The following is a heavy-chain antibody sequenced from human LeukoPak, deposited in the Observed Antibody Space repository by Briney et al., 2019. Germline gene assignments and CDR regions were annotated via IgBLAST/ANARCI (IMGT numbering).Heavy chain of an antibody. CDR1: GYTFTIYG. CDR2: ISAYNGNT. J-gene: IGHJ4*02. V-gene: IGHV1-18*01. D-gene: IGHD2-2*01. CDR3: ARVTPYCSSTSCPDY. Sequence: ASVKVSCKASGYTFTIYGISWVRQAPGQGLEWMGWISAYNGNTNYAQKLQGRVTMTTDTSTSTAYMELRSLRSDDTAVYYCARVTPYCSSTSCPDYWGQGTLVTVSS.